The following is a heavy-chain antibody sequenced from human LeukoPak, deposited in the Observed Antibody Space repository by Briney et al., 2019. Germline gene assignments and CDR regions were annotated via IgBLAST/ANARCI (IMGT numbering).Heavy chain of an antibody. Sequence: ASVKVSCKASGYTFTGYFLNWVRQAPGQGLEWMGRINPNSGDTEYAQTFQGRVTMTRDTSISTAYMDLSRLRSDDTAVYYCARDLSSTSNWELDYWGQGTLVTVSS. CDR3: ARDLSSTSNWELDY. J-gene: IGHJ4*02. D-gene: IGHD7-27*01. CDR1: GYTFTGYF. CDR2: INPNSGDT. V-gene: IGHV1-2*06.